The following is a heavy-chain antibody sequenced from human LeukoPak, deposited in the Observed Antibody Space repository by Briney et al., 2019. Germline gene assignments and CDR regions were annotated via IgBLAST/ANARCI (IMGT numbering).Heavy chain of an antibody. V-gene: IGHV3-30*18. CDR3: AKVGSSSSFG. CDR1: GFTFSSYG. D-gene: IGHD6-6*01. J-gene: IGHJ4*02. Sequence: PGESLRLSCAASGFTFSSYGMHWVRQAPGKGLEWVAVISYDGSNKYYADSVKGRFTISRDNSKNTLYLQMNSLRAEDTAVYYCAKVGSSSSFGWGQGTLVTVSS. CDR2: ISYDGSNK.